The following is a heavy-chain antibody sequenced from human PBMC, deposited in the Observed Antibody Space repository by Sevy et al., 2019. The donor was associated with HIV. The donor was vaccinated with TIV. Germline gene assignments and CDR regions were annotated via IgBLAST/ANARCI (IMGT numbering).Heavy chain of an antibody. CDR3: AREGVDFWSGPVDFDYGMDV. Sequence: GGSLRLSCAASGFTFSRYWMHWVRHAPGKGLVWVSRINTHGTNTLYADYVKGRFNISRDDAKNTVYLQMNSLGAEDTGVYYCAREGVDFWSGPVDFDYGMDVWGQGTTVTVSS. CDR2: INTHGTNT. D-gene: IGHD3-3*01. CDR1: GFTFSRYW. J-gene: IGHJ6*02. V-gene: IGHV3-74*01.